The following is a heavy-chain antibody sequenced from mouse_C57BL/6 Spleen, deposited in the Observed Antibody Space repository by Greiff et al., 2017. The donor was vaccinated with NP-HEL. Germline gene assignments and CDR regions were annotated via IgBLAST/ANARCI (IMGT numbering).Heavy chain of an antibody. CDR2: IWSGSST. Sequence: QVQLQQSGPGLVQPSQSLSITCTVSGFSLTSYGVHWVRQSPGKGLVWLGVIWSGSSTDYNAAFISRLSNSKDNSKSQVFFKMNILQADDTAIYYCAKNNGDYWGQGTTLTVSS. CDR3: AKNNGDY. J-gene: IGHJ2*01. CDR1: GFSLTSYG. V-gene: IGHV2-2*01. D-gene: IGHD1-2*01.